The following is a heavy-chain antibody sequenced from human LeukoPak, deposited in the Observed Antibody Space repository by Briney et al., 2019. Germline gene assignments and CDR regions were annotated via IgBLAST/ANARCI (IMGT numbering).Heavy chain of an antibody. J-gene: IGHJ4*02. D-gene: IGHD6-13*01. CDR1: GFTVSSYV. CDR3: AKVLVASSNRFDY. Sequence: PGGSLRLSCAVSGFTVSSYVMSWVRQAPGKGLEWVSVIGGSGTGTNYADSVKGRFTISRDNSKNTLYLQMNSLRTEDTAVYYSAKVLVASSNRFDYWGQGTLVTASS. V-gene: IGHV3-23*01. CDR2: IGGSGTGT.